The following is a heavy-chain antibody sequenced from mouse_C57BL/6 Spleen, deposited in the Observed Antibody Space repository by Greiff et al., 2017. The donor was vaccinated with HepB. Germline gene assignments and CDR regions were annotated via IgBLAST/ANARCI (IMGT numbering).Heavy chain of an antibody. J-gene: IGHJ4*01. CDR1: GYTFTSYW. Sequence: QVQLQQSGAELVKPGASVKLSCKASGYTFTSYWMHWVKQRPGQGLEWIGMIHPNSGSTNYNEKFKSKATLTVDKSSSTAYMQLSSLTSEDSAVYYCARNCLYAMDYWGQGTSVTVSS. D-gene: IGHD4-1*01. CDR3: ARNCLYAMDY. CDR2: IHPNSGST. V-gene: IGHV1-64*01.